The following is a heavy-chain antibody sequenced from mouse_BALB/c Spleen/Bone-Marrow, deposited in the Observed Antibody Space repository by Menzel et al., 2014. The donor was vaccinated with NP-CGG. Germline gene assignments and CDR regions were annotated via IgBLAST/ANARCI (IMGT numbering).Heavy chain of an antibody. D-gene: IGHD4-1*01. J-gene: IGHJ3*01. V-gene: IGHV1-54*01. CDR1: GYAFXNYL. Sequence: QVQLQQPGAELVRPGTSVTVSCKASGYAFXNYLIEWVKQRPGQGLEWIGVINPGSGGINYNEKFRVKATLTAYKSSSIVYMQLSSLTSDDSAVYFCARELGRGFAYWGQGTLVTVSA. CDR2: INPGSGGI. CDR3: ARELGRGFAY.